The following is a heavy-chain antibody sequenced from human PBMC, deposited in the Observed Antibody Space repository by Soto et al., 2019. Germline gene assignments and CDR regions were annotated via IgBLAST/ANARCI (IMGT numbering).Heavy chain of an antibody. V-gene: IGHV3-30*03. CDR3: ARETRDL. J-gene: IGHJ2*01. CDR2: ISYDGSNE. Sequence: PAWSIGLSCAASGFTFGRYGMHWVRQAPGKGLEWVAVISYDGSNEYYADSVKGRFTISRDNSKNTLFLQMNSLRVEDTAVYYCARETRDLWGRGTLVTVSS. CDR1: GFTFGRYG.